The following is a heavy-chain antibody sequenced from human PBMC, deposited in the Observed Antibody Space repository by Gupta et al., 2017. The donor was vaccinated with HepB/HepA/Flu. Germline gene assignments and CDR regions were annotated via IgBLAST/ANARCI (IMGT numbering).Heavy chain of an antibody. CDR2: IRTKPNSYAT. CDR3: TRQGLLDCTNGVCYSDY. J-gene: IGHJ4*02. D-gene: IGHD2-8*01. CDR1: GFTFSGSA. Sequence: EVQLVESGGGLVQPGGSLKLSCAASGFTFSGSAMHSLRQASGKGLEWVGRIRTKPNSYATAHAASVKGRFTISRDDSKNTAYLQMNSLKTEDTAVYYCTRQGLLDCTNGVCYSDYWGQGTLVTVSS. V-gene: IGHV3-73*02.